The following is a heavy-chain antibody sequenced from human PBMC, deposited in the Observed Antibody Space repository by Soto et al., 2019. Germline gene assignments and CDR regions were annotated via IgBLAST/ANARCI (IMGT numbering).Heavy chain of an antibody. Sequence: SETLSLTCAVYGGSLSGDFWSWVRQPPEKGLEWIGEINHSGSTNYNPSLKSRVTISVDTSKHQFPLRLSSVTAADSAIYYCASYLYYDFWIGSRHHKYFRGRGSTVTGSA. V-gene: IGHV4-34*01. CDR3: ASYLYYDFWIGSRHHKYF. J-gene: IGHJ6*04. CDR2: INHSGST. D-gene: IGHD3-3*01. CDR1: GGSLSGDF.